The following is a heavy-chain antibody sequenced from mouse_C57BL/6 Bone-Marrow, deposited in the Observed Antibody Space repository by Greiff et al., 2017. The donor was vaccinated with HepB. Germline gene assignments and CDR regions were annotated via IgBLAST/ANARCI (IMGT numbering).Heavy chain of an antibody. J-gene: IGHJ2*01. CDR3: ARGVHY. Sequence: EVKLVESGGGLVKPGGSLKLSCAASGFTFSSYAMSWVRQTPEKRLEWVATISDGGSYTYYPDNVKGRFTISRDNAKNNLYLQMSHLKSEDTAMYYCARGVHYWGQGTTLTVSS. CDR1: GFTFSSYA. CDR2: ISDGGSYT. V-gene: IGHV5-4*03.